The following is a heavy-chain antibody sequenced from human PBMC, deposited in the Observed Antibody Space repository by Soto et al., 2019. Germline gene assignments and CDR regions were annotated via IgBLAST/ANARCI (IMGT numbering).Heavy chain of an antibody. V-gene: IGHV3-48*01. J-gene: IGHJ3*02. CDR1: GFTFSSYS. CDR2: ISSSSSTR. D-gene: IGHD5-12*01. Sequence: EVQLVESGGGLVQPGGSLRLSCAASGFTFSSYSMNWVRQAPGRGLEWVSYISSSSSTRYYADSVEGRFTISRDNAKNSLYLQMNSLRAEDTAVYYCAKDVPYDPGAFDIWGQGTMVTVSS. CDR3: AKDVPYDPGAFDI.